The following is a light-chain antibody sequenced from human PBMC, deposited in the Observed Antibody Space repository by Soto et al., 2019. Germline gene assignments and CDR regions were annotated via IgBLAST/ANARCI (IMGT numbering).Light chain of an antibody. Sequence: DIPMTQSPSSLSASVGDRVTITCRASQSISTYLNWYQQKVGKAPKLLIYAASSLQRGVPSRFSGSRSGTDFTLTISSLQPEDCATYYCQQRYSTPRTFGQGTSLEIK. V-gene: IGKV1-39*01. CDR2: AAS. J-gene: IGKJ2*02. CDR1: QSISTY. CDR3: QQRYSTPRT.